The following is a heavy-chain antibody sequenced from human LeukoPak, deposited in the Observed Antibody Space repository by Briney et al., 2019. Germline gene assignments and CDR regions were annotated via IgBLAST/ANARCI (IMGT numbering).Heavy chain of an antibody. J-gene: IGHJ4*02. CDR3: ARAAGFSSFDL. CDR1: GFSFSTYW. V-gene: IGHV3-7*01. D-gene: IGHD3-3*02. Sequence: GRSLILSCPASGFSFSTYWMSCVRQTPNKVLVFVTNMNQDGSVRNYMDSLKGRCNMCRDNDKKSLYLEINSLRADDTAVYYCARAAGFSSFDLWGQGGMVTVCS. CDR2: MNQDGSVR.